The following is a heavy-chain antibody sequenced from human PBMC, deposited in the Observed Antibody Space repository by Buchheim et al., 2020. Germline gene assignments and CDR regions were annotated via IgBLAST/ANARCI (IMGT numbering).Heavy chain of an antibody. Sequence: EVQLLESGGGLVQPGGSLRLSCAASGFTFSTYAMSWVRQAPGKGLEWVAGISGSGGSTDYADSVKGRFTISRDNSKNTMYLQMNVLRADDTAIYYCTELVIGTTDPQDYWGQGTL. J-gene: IGHJ4*02. D-gene: IGHD1-7*01. CDR1: GFTFSTYA. CDR2: ISGSGGST. V-gene: IGHV3-23*01. CDR3: TELVIGTTDPQDY.